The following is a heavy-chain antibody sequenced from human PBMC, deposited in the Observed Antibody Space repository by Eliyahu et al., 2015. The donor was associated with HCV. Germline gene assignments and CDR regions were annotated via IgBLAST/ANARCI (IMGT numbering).Heavy chain of an antibody. CDR1: GYTFTGFY. V-gene: IGHV1-2*02. CDR2: INPNSGDT. CDR3: ARVYTHIDY. J-gene: IGHJ4*02. Sequence: QVQLVQSGAEVKKPGASVKVSCKASGYTFTGFYVHWVRQAPGQGLEWMGWINPNSGDTNYAQKFRGRVTMSSDTSISTAYMELTRLRSDDTAVYYCARVYTHIDYWGQGTLVTVSS.